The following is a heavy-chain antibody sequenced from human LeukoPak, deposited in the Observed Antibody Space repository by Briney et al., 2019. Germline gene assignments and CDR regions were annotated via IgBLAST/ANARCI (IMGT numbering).Heavy chain of an antibody. CDR2: IKQDGGET. Sequence: GSLRLSCAASGFTFSSYWMSWVRQAPGKGLEWVANIKQDGGETYYVDSVKGRFTISRDNAKNSVYLQMNSLRAGDTAIYYCARIGYSSSCTDYWGQGTLVTVSS. CDR3: ARIGYSSSCTDY. D-gene: IGHD2-2*01. J-gene: IGHJ4*02. CDR1: GFTFSSYW. V-gene: IGHV3-7*01.